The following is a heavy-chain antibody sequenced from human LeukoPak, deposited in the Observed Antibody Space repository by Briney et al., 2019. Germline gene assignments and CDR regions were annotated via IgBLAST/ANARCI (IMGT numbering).Heavy chain of an antibody. Sequence: GGSLRLSCAASGFTFSSYSMNWVRQAPGKGLEWVSSISSSSSYIYYADSVKGRFTISRDNAKNSLYLQMNSLRAEDTAVYYGARDRGALAAAFDYWGQGTLVTVSS. D-gene: IGHD6-13*01. CDR3: ARDRGALAAAFDY. V-gene: IGHV3-21*01. CDR1: GFTFSSYS. J-gene: IGHJ4*02. CDR2: ISSSSSYI.